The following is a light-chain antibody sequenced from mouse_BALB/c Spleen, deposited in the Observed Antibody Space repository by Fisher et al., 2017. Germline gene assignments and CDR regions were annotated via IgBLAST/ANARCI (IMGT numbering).Light chain of an antibody. V-gene: IGKV4-57*01. CDR2: STS. CDR1: SSVSY. J-gene: IGKJ4*01. CDR3: QQWSSNPLT. Sequence: IVITQSPAIMSASLGEKVTMSCRASSSVSYMHWYQQKSGTSPKLLIYSTSNLASGVPARFSGSGSGTSYSLTISSVEAEDAATYYCQQWSSNPLTFGSGTKLEIK.